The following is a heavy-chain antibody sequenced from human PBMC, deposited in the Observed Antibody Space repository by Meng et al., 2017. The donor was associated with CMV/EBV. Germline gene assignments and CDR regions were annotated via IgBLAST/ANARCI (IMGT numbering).Heavy chain of an antibody. CDR3: AREGALAYFDY. CDR1: GGTFSSYA. V-gene: IGHV1-69*12. D-gene: IGHD5-12*01. J-gene: IGHJ4*02. Sequence: QVQLGQFGAGVKKPGSSVKVSCNASGGTFSSYAISWVRQAPGQGLEWMRGSIPIFGTANYAQKFQGRVTITADESTSTAYMELSSLRSEDTAVYYCAREGALAYFDYWGQGTLVTVSS. CDR2: SIPIFGTA.